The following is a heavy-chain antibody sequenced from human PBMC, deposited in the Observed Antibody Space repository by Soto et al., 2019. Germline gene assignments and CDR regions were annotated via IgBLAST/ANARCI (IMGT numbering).Heavy chain of an antibody. Sequence: SETLSLTCAVSGCSISSSNWWSWVRQPPGKGLEWIGEIYHSGSTNYNPSLKSRVTISVDKSKNQFSLKLSSVTAADTAVYYCAKGACSSTARYEFDSWGQGTLVTVSS. CDR3: AKGACSSTARYEFDS. CDR2: IYHSGST. V-gene: IGHV4-4*02. J-gene: IGHJ5*01. CDR1: GCSISSSNW. D-gene: IGHD2-2*01.